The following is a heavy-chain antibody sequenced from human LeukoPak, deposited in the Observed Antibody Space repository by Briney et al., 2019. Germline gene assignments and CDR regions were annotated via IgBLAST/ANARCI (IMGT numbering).Heavy chain of an antibody. J-gene: IGHJ4*02. CDR1: GFTFSTYA. CDR2: TSGSGSST. V-gene: IGHV3-23*01. D-gene: IGHD5-18*01. CDR3: AKAQNRGYSYGYPYFDS. Sequence: GGSLRLSCAASGFTFSTYAMSWVRQAPGKGLEWVSATSGSGSSTYYTDSVKGRFAISRDNSKNTLYLRMNSLRAEDTAVYYCAKAQNRGYSYGYPYFDSWGQGTLVTVSS.